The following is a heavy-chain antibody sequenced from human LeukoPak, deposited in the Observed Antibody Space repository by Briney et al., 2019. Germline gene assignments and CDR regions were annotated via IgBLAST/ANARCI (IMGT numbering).Heavy chain of an antibody. Sequence: GGSLRLSCAASGFTFSNHAMSWVRQAPGKGLEWVSTVSGSGRTTYYADSVKGRFTISRDNAKNSLYLQMNSLRAEDTAVYYCARGGYSSSWSYDYWGQGTLVTVSS. J-gene: IGHJ4*02. CDR2: VSGSGRTT. D-gene: IGHD6-13*01. CDR1: GFTFSNHA. V-gene: IGHV3-23*01. CDR3: ARGGYSSSWSYDY.